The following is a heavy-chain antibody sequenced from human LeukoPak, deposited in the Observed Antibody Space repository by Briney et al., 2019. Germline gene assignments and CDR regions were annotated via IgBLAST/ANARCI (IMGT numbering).Heavy chain of an antibody. J-gene: IGHJ4*02. CDR2: ISYDGSNK. CDR3: AKVRWGSDNALDS. CDR1: GFTFSSYG. V-gene: IGHV3-30*18. Sequence: GGSLRLSCAASGFTFSSYGMHWVRQAPGKGLEWVAVISYDGSNKYYADSVKGRFTISRDNSKNTLYLQMNSLRAEDTAVYYCAKVRWGSDNALDSWGQGTLVTGSS. D-gene: IGHD3-16*01.